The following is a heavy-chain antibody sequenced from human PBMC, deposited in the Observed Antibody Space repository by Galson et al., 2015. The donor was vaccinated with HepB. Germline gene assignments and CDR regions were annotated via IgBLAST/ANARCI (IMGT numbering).Heavy chain of an antibody. CDR2: NSDYGTT. J-gene: IGHJ4*02. CDR3: ATDPFADGYAFFDF. D-gene: IGHD5-24*01. V-gene: IGHV4-61*01. CDR1: GGSVRYDRYH. Sequence: SETLSLTCTVSGGSVRYDRYHWSWIRQAPGKALEWLGYTFNSDYGTTSQNPSLRGRITVSRDTSRNQFSLRLTSVTAADTAIYYCATDPFADGYAFFDFWGQGALVTVSS.